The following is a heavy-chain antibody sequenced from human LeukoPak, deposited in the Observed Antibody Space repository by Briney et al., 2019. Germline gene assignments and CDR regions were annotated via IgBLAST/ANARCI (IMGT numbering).Heavy chain of an antibody. J-gene: IGHJ4*02. CDR2: INPKSGGT. D-gene: IGHD2-2*01. Sequence: GASVKVSCKASGYTFTGYYTHWVRQAPGQGLEWMGWINPKSGGTNYAQKFQGRVTMTRDTSISTAYMELSRLRSDDTAVYYCARDAGYCSSTTCSADFDYWGQGTLVTVSS. CDR3: ARDAGYCSSTTCSADFDY. V-gene: IGHV1-2*02. CDR1: GYTFTGYY.